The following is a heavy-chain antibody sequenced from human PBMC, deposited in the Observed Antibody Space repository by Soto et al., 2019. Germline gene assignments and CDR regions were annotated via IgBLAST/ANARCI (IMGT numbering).Heavy chain of an antibody. V-gene: IGHV1-69*13. CDR3: ARVFGQQLAPGWFDP. CDR1: GGTFSSYA. Sequence: GASVKVSCKASGGTFSSYAISWVRQAPGQGLEWMGGIIPIFGTANYAQKFQGRVTITADESTSTAYMELSSLRSEDTAVYYCARVFGQQLAPGWFDPWGQGTLVTSPQ. J-gene: IGHJ5*02. CDR2: IIPIFGTA. D-gene: IGHD6-13*01.